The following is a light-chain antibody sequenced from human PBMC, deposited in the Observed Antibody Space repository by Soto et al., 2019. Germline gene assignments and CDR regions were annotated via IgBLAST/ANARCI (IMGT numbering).Light chain of an antibody. CDR3: QQLNSYPLYT. V-gene: IGKV1-9*01. J-gene: IGKJ2*01. Sequence: IQLTQSPSSLSASVGDRVTITCRASQGISSYLAWYQQKPGKAPKLLIYAASTLQSGVPSRFSGSGSGTDFTHTISSLQSEDFETYYCQQLNSYPLYTFGQGTKLEIK. CDR2: AAS. CDR1: QGISSY.